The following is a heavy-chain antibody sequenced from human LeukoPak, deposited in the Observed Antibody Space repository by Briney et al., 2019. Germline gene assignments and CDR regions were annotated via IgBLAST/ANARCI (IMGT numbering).Heavy chain of an antibody. D-gene: IGHD6-19*01. Sequence: GESLKISCKCSGFDFTAYGIAWGRQMPGKGLEWMGNIYPGNSNTRYSPAFQGQVTMSADKSITTVYLQWSSLKASDTAMYYCARHYHSAWFGYWGQGSLVTVSS. CDR2: IYPGNSNT. CDR3: ARHYHSAWFGY. J-gene: IGHJ4*02. CDR1: GFDFTAYG. V-gene: IGHV5-51*01.